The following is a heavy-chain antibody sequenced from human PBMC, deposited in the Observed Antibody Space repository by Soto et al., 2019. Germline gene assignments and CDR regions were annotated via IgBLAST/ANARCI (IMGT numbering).Heavy chain of an antibody. CDR1: GYTFTGSY. J-gene: IGHJ4*02. D-gene: IGHD3-16*01. CDR2: INPNSGVT. V-gene: IGHV1-2*04. Sequence: QGQLMQSGAEVKKPGASVKVSCKASGYTFTGSYIDWVRQAPGQGLEWMGWINPNSGVTNYAQKFQDWVTMTRDTSISTAYMELSRLRSDDTAVYYCASGGTPNYFDYWGQGTLITVSS. CDR3: ASGGTPNYFDY.